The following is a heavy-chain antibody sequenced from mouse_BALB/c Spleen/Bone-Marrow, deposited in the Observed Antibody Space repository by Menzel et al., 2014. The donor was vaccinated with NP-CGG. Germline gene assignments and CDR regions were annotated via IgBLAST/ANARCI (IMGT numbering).Heavy chain of an antibody. D-gene: IGHD3-3*01. J-gene: IGHJ2*01. V-gene: IGHV1-80*01. CDR2: IYPGDGDT. Sequence: VQGVESGAELVRPGSSVKISCKASGYAFSSYWMNWVKQRPGQGLEWIGQIYPGDGDTNYNGKFKGKATLTADKSSSTAYMQIRGVTEVVSAIYYYARRGAGFNYWGKGTTLTVSS. CDR1: GYAFSSYW. CDR3: ARRGAGFNY.